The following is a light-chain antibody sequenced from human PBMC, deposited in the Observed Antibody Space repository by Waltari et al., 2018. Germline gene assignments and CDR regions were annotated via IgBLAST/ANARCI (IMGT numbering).Light chain of an antibody. V-gene: IGKV3-15*01. Sequence: EIVMTQSPATLSVSPGERATLSCRASQSVSSNLAWYQQRPGQAPRLLIYAASTRATGIPARFSGSGSGTEFTLTISSLQSEDFAVYYCQQYNNWPRAFGGGTKVEIK. CDR3: QQYNNWPRA. CDR1: QSVSSN. CDR2: AAS. J-gene: IGKJ4*01.